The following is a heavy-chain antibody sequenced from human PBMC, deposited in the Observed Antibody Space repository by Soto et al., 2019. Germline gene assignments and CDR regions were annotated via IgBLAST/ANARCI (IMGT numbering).Heavy chain of an antibody. CDR3: TRDNPLAYHSNLGNGYCGIDV. J-gene: IGHJ6*02. V-gene: IGHV4-31*03. CDR1: GGSIRRGGYS. CDR2: IYYNSGSN. D-gene: IGHD3-16*01. Sequence: QVQLQESGPGLVKPSQTLSLTCIFSGGSIRRGGYSWSWIRQHLGKGLEWIGNIYYNSGSNYYTPNIKRRVSIAVDASKNKSYLDLRSVTAADTAVYFCTRDNPLAYHSNLGNGYCGIDVLGQWTTFTVS.